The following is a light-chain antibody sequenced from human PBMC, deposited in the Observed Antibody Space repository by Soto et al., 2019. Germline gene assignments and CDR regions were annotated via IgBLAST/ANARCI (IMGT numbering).Light chain of an antibody. CDR1: SNDVGAYKF. J-gene: IGLJ3*02. V-gene: IGLV2-23*01. CDR2: EDS. CDR3: CSYVRGTTHAWV. Sequence: QSALTQPASVSGSPGQSITISCTGTSNDVGAYKFVSWYQQHPGKAPKLIIYEDSKWPSGVSNRFTGSKSGNTASLTVSGLQAEEEADYFCCSYVRGTTHAWVFGGGTKVTVL.